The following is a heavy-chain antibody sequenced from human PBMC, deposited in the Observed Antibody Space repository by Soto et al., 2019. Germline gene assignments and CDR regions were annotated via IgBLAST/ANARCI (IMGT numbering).Heavy chain of an antibody. CDR2: IKPNSGGT. Sequence: ASVEVACRASGYTFTGYYMHWVRQAPGQGLEWMGWIKPNSGGTNYAQKFQGRVTMTRDTSISTAYMELSRLRSHDTAAYSCPRAPPLRFGEFTFDPWGQGPLVTVSS. CDR3: PRAPPLRFGEFTFDP. V-gene: IGHV1-2*02. D-gene: IGHD3-10*01. J-gene: IGHJ5*02. CDR1: GYTFTGYY.